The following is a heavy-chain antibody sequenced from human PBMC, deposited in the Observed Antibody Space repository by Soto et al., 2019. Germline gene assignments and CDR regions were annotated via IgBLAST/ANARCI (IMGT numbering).Heavy chain of an antibody. Sequence: QVQLQESGPGLVKPSGTLSLTCAVSGGSISSSNWWSGVRQSPGKGLEWIGEIYNSGSTIYNPSLKSRVIISVDKSENQFFLNLSSVTAADTAVYYCARRFREATSGYYYAFDVWGQGTMVTVSS. CDR2: IYNSGST. D-gene: IGHD3-22*01. CDR1: GGSISSSNW. CDR3: ARRFREATSGYYYAFDV. J-gene: IGHJ3*01. V-gene: IGHV4-4*02.